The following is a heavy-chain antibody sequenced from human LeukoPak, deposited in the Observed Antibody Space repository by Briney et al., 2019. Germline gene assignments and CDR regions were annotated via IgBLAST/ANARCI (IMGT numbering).Heavy chain of an antibody. CDR1: GGTFSSYA. V-gene: IGHV1-69*04. Sequence: SVKVSCKASGGTFSSYAISWVRQAPGQGLEWMGRIIPILGIANYAQKFQGRVTITAGKSTSTAYMELSSLRSEDTAVYYCASPNTYYYDSSGYYGFDYWGQGTLVTVSS. CDR2: IIPILGIA. J-gene: IGHJ4*02. CDR3: ASPNTYYYDSSGYYGFDY. D-gene: IGHD3-22*01.